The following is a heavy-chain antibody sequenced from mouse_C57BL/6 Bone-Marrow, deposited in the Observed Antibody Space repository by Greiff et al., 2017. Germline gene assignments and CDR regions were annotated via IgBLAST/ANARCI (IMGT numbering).Heavy chain of an antibody. CDR2: IYPRDGST. Sequence: QVQLQQSGPELVKPGASVKLSCKASGYTFTSYDINWVKQRPGQGLEWIGWIYPRDGSTKYNEKFKGKARLNVDTSSSPAYIELHSLTSEDCAVYFWAREGVTGTYAMDDWGQGTSVTVAS. J-gene: IGHJ4*01. V-gene: IGHV1-85*01. CDR3: AREGVTGTYAMDD. D-gene: IGHD4-1*01. CDR1: GYTFTSYD.